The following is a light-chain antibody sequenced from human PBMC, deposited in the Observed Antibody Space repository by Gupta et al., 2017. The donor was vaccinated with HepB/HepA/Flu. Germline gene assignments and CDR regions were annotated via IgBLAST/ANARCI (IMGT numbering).Light chain of an antibody. CDR3: QQYNNWTPWT. Sequence: DIVMTQSPATLSVSQGERATLSCRASQSVSSNLSWYQQKPGQAPTPLIYGASTRATGIPARFSGSGYGTEFTLTISSLQYEDFAVYFCQQYNNWTPWTFGQGTKVEIK. J-gene: IGKJ1*01. CDR1: QSVSSN. V-gene: IGKV3-15*01. CDR2: GAS.